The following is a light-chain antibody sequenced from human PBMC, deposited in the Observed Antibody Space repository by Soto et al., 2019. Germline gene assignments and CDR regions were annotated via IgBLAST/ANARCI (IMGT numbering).Light chain of an antibody. CDR2: AAS. J-gene: IGKJ2*01. CDR1: ETIRNY. CDR3: QQSYSMPYT. V-gene: IGKV1-39*01. Sequence: DIQMTQSPSSLSASVGDRVTITCRASETIRNYLNWYQHKTGEAPKFLIYAASSLQSGVPSRFSGSGSGTDFTLTINSLQPEDFATYFCQQSYSMPYTFGQGTKLEIK.